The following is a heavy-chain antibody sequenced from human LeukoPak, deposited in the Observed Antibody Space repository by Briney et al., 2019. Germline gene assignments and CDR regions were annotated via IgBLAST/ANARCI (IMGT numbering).Heavy chain of an antibody. J-gene: IGHJ6*03. CDR1: GGSISSSSYY. CDR2: IYYSGST. V-gene: IGHV4-39*01. Sequence: SETLSLTCTVSGGSISSSSYYWGWIRQPPGKGLEWIGSIYYSGSTYYNPSLKSRVTISVDTSKNQFSLKLSSVTAADTAVYYCARLNYDYVWGSFQVLYYYYMDVWGKGTTVTISS. D-gene: IGHD3-16*01. CDR3: ARLNYDYVWGSFQVLYYYYMDV.